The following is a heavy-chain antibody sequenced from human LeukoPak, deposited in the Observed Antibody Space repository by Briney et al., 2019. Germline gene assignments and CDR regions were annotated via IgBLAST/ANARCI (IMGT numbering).Heavy chain of an antibody. J-gene: IGHJ3*02. V-gene: IGHV5-51*01. CDR3: ARPLEMATLSGLHI. CDR2: IYPGDSDA. CDR1: GYSFTNYW. D-gene: IGHD5-24*01. Sequence: GESLKISCKGSGYSFTNYWIAWVRQMPGKGLEWMGIIYPGDSDARYSPSFQGQVTISADKSISTAYLQWSSLKASDTAMYYCARPLEMATLSGLHIWGQGTMVTVSS.